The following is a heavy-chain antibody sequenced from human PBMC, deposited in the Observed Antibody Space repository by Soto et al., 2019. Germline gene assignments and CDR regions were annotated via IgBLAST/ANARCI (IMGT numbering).Heavy chain of an antibody. V-gene: IGHV3-13*01. J-gene: IGHJ4*02. CDR3: ARGLPPGMYDY. Sequence: GGSLRLSCAASGFTFSSYDMHWVRQATGKGLEWVSAIGTAGDTYYPGSVKGRFTISRENAKNSLYLQMNSLRAEDTAVYYCARGLPPGMYDYWGQGTLVTVSS. CDR1: GFTFSSYD. CDR2: IGTAGDT.